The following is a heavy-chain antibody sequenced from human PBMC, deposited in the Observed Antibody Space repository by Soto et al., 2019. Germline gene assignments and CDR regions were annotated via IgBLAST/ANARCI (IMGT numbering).Heavy chain of an antibody. CDR1: GGSFSGYY. CDR2: INHSGST. V-gene: IGHV4-34*01. J-gene: IGHJ5*02. CDR3: ARGHGFGELLYSGCWFDP. Sequence: SETLSLTCAVYGGSFSGYYWSWIRQPPGKGLEWIGEINHSGSTNYNPSLKSRVTISVDTSKNQFSLKLSSVTAADTAVYYCARGHGFGELLYSGCWFDPWGQGTLVTVSS. D-gene: IGHD3-10*01.